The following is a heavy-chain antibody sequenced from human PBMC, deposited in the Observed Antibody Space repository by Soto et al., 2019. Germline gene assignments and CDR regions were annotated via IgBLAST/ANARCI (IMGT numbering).Heavy chain of an antibody. V-gene: IGHV4-34*01. CDR1: GGSFSGYY. J-gene: IGHJ6*02. CDR2: INHSGST. D-gene: IGHD6-19*01. Sequence: QVQLQQWGAGLLKPSETLSLTCAVYGGSFSGYYWSWIRQPPGKGLEWSGEINHSGSTNYNPSLKSRVTISVDTSKNQFSLKLSSVTAADTAVYYCARGRSSGWAYYYYGMDVWGQGTTVTVSS. CDR3: ARGRSSGWAYYYYGMDV.